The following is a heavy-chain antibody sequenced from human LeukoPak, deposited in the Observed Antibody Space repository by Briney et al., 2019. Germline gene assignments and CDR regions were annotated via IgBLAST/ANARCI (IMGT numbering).Heavy chain of an antibody. CDR3: AKLTTS. Sequence: GGSLRLSCAASGFNFANHAMSWVRQTPGKGLEWVSAISGGGDITYYADSVKGRFTISRDNSNNTLNLQMNSLRAEDTAVYYCAKLTTSWGQGTLVTVSS. CDR2: ISGGGDIT. V-gene: IGHV3-23*01. CDR1: GFNFANHA. J-gene: IGHJ4*02. D-gene: IGHD4-11*01.